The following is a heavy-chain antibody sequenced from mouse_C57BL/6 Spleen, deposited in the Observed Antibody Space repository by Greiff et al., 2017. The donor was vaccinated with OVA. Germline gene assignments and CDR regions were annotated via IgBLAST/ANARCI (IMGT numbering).Heavy chain of an antibody. D-gene: IGHD2-1*01. CDR3: ARNYGNYGEGYFDY. Sequence: QVQLQQPGAELVRPGSSVKLSCKASGYTFTSYWMHWVKQRPIQGLEWIGNIDPSDSETHYNQKFKDKATLTVDKSSSTAYMQLSSLTSEDSAVYYCARNYGNYGEGYFDYWGQGTTLTVSS. CDR2: IDPSDSET. J-gene: IGHJ2*01. V-gene: IGHV1-52*01. CDR1: GYTFTSYW.